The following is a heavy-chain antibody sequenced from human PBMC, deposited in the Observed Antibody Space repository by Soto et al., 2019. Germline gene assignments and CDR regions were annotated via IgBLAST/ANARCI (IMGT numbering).Heavy chain of an antibody. Sequence: SVKVSCKASGGTFSSYAISWVRQAPGQGLEWMGGIIPIFGTANYAQKFQGRVTITADESTSTAYMELSSLRSEDTAVYYCARVYDILTGYYGGFDYWGQGTLVTVSS. CDR1: GGTFSSYA. V-gene: IGHV1-69*13. CDR3: ARVYDILTGYYGGFDY. D-gene: IGHD3-9*01. CDR2: IIPIFGTA. J-gene: IGHJ4*02.